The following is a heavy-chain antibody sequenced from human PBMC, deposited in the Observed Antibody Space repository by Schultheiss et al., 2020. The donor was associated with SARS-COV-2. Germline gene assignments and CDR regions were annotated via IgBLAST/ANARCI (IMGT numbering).Heavy chain of an antibody. CDR1: GFTFSSYG. J-gene: IGHJ6*02. CDR3: ARDRRGYSSSYGMDV. V-gene: IGHV3-33*01. CDR2: IWYDGSNK. Sequence: GGSLRLSCAASGFTFSSYGLHWVRQAPGKGLEWVAVIWYDGSNKYYADSVKGRFTISRDNSKNTLYLQMNSLRAEDTAVYHCARDRRGYSSSYGMDVWGQGTTVTVSS. D-gene: IGHD6-6*01.